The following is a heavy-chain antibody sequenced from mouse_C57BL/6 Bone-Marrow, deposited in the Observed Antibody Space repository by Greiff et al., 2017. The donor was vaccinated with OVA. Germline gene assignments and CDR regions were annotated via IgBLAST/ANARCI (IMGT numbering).Heavy chain of an antibody. J-gene: IGHJ3*01. Sequence: VQLQQSGAELMKPGASVKLSCKATGCTFTGYWIEWVKQRPGHGLEWIGEILPGSGSTNYNEKFKGKATFTADTSSNTAYMQLSSLTAEDSAIYDCARSQLRPPWFAYWGQGTLVTVSA. V-gene: IGHV1-9*01. CDR1: GCTFTGYW. D-gene: IGHD3-2*02. CDR2: ILPGSGST. CDR3: ARSQLRPPWFAY.